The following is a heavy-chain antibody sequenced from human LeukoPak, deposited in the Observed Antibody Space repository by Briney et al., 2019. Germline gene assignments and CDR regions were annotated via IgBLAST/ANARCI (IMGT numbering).Heavy chain of an antibody. D-gene: IGHD6-13*01. CDR3: AAPYSSTWFDY. CDR2: IVVGNDNT. V-gene: IGHV1-58*01. CDR1: GFTFTTRSA. Sequence: AASVKVSCKASGFTFTTRSAVQWVRQARGQRLEWIGWIVVGNDNTNYAQKFQERVTITRDMSTSTAYMELRSLRSEDTAVYYCAAPYSSTWFDYWGQGTLVTVSS. J-gene: IGHJ4*02.